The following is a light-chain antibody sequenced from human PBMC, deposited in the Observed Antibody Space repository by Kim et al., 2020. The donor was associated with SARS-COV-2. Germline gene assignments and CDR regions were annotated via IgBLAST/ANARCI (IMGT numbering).Light chain of an antibody. CDR1: SSDVGGYDY. CDR3: SSYTSSSTYV. Sequence: GQSITLSCTGTSSDVGGYDYVSWYKQHPGKAPKLMIYDVSKRPSGISSRFSGSKSGNTASLTIAGLQAEDEADYYCSSYTSSSTYVFGTGTKVTVL. J-gene: IGLJ1*01. CDR2: DVS. V-gene: IGLV2-14*04.